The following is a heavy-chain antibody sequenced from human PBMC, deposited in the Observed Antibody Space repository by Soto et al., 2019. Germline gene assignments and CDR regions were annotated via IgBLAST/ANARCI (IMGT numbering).Heavy chain of an antibody. CDR3: AKSATVPAAIAY. CDR1: GDTFTSCA. J-gene: IGHJ4*02. V-gene: IGHV1-3*01. Sequence: GVSVNLSCEVCGDTFTSCAMHWVRQAPGQRLEWMGWVNAGNGNTKYSQKFQGRVTITRDTSASTAYMELSSLRSEDTAVYYCAKSATVPAAIAYWGQGTLVTVSS. CDR2: VNAGNGNT. D-gene: IGHD2-2*02.